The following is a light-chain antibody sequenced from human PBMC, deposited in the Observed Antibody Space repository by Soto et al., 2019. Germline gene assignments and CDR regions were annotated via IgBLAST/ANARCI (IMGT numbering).Light chain of an antibody. V-gene: IGLV2-8*01. CDR2: EVS. CDR1: SGDVGGYNY. CDR3: ISYAGNNIVV. J-gene: IGLJ2*01. Sequence: QSALTQPPSVSGSPGQSVTISCSGTSGDVGGYNYVSWYQQHPGTAPKLVIYEVSERPSAVPDRFSGSKSGNTASLTVSGLQADDEADYYCISYAGNNIVVFGGGTKVTVL.